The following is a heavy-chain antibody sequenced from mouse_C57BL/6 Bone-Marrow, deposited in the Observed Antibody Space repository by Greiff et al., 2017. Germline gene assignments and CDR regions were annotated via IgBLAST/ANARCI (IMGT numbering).Heavy chain of an antibody. CDR1: GFSLTSYG. V-gene: IGHV2-6-1*01. D-gene: IGHD2-4*01. CDR3: ARHGGYDYDGDAMDY. Sequence: VHLVESGPGLVAPSQSLSITCTVSGFSLTSYGVHWVRQPPGKGLEWLVVIWSDGSTTYNSALKSRLSISKDNSKSQVFLKMNSLRTDDTAMYYCARHGGYDYDGDAMDYWGQGTSVTVSS. J-gene: IGHJ4*01. CDR2: IWSDGST.